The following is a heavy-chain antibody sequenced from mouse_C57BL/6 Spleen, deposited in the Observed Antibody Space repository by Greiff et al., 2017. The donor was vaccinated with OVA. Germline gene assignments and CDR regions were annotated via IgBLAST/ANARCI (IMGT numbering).Heavy chain of an antibody. Sequence: QVQLQQSGPELVKPGASVKISCKASGYAFSSSWMNWVKQRPGKGLEWIGRIYPGDGDTNYNGKFKGKATLTADKSSSTAYMQLSSLTSEDSAVYCGARRDYGSSPYYAMDYWGQGTSVTVSS. CDR2: IYPGDGDT. CDR3: ARRDYGSSPYYAMDY. V-gene: IGHV1-82*01. CDR1: GYAFSSSW. D-gene: IGHD1-1*01. J-gene: IGHJ4*01.